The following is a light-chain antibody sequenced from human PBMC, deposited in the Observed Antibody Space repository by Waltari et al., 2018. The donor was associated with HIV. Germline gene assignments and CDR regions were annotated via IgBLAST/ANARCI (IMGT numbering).Light chain of an antibody. V-gene: IGKV3-20*01. J-gene: IGKJ1*01. CDR2: GAS. Sequence: EIVLTQSPGTLSLSPGERATLSCRASQSVTSSYLAGYQQKPGQSPRLLIYGASSRATGIPDRVSGSGSGTDFTLTISRLEPEDFVVYYCQQYGRSPWTFGQGTKVEIK. CDR3: QQYGRSPWT. CDR1: QSVTSSY.